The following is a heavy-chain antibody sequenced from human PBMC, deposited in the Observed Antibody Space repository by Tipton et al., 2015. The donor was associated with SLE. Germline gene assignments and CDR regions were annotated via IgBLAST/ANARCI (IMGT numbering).Heavy chain of an antibody. V-gene: IGHV3-74*03. J-gene: IGHJ4*02. CDR3: ARDRDGYNSPFFDY. D-gene: IGHD5-24*01. CDR1: GFSFSTFW. CDR2: INTDGSTT. Sequence: GSLRLSCAASGFSFSTFWMHWVRQAPGKLLVWLSCINTDGSTTTYVDSVEGRFTISRDNAKNTLYLQINSLRAEDTAVYYCARDRDGYNSPFFDYWGQGVLVTVSS.